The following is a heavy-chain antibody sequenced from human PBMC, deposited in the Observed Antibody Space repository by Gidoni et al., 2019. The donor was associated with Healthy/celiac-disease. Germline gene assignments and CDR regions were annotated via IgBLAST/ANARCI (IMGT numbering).Heavy chain of an antibody. CDR1: GYSLSSGYY. V-gene: IGHV4-38-2*02. CDR3: ARGIAVAGTPGWFDP. Sequence: QVQLQESGPGLVKPSETLSLTCPVSGYSLSSGYYWGWIRQPPGKGLEWIGSIYHSGSTYYNPSLKSRVTISVETSKNQCSLKLSSVTAADTAVYYCARGIAVAGTPGWFDPWGQGTLVTVSA. CDR2: IYHSGST. J-gene: IGHJ5*02. D-gene: IGHD6-19*01.